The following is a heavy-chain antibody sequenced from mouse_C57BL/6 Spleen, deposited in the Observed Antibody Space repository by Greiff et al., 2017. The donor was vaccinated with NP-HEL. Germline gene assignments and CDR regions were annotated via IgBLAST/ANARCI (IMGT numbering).Heavy chain of an antibody. D-gene: IGHD1-1*01. V-gene: IGHV1-18*01. CDR2: INPNNGGT. J-gene: IGHJ4*01. Sequence: EVQLQQSGPELVKPGASVKIPCKASGYTFTDYNMDWVKQSHGKSLEWIGDINPNNGGTIYNQKFKGKATLTVDKSSSTAYMELRSLTSEDTAVYYCARWGFPITTVVAYYYAMDYWGQGTSVTVSS. CDR3: ARWGFPITTVVAYYYAMDY. CDR1: GYTFTDYN.